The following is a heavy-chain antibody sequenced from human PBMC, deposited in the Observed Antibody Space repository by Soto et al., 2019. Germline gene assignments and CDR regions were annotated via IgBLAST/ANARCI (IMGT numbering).Heavy chain of an antibody. CDR2: ISYDGSNK. CDR3: AKVGSYSSGWYIGDYYYGMDV. V-gene: IGHV3-30*18. CDR1: GFTFSSYG. Sequence: QVQLVESGGGVVQPGRSLRLSCAASGFTFSSYGMHWVRQAPGKGLEWVAVISYDGSNKYYADSVKGRFTISRDNSKNTLYLQMNSLRAEDTGVYYCAKVGSYSSGWYIGDYYYGMDVWGQGTTVTVSS. J-gene: IGHJ6*02. D-gene: IGHD6-19*01.